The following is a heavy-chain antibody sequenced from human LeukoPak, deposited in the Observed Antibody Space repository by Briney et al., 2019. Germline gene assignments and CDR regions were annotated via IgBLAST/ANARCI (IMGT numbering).Heavy chain of an antibody. CDR3: AREGSSSNCYYYYMDV. V-gene: IGHV1-2*02. CDR2: INPNSGGT. D-gene: IGHD6-6*01. Sequence: ASVKVSCKASGYTFTGYYMHWVRQAPGQGLEWMGWINPNSGGTNYAQKFQGRVTMTRDTSISTAYMELSRLRSDDTAVYYCAREGSSSNCYYYYMDVWGKGTTVTVSS. J-gene: IGHJ6*03. CDR1: GYTFTGYY.